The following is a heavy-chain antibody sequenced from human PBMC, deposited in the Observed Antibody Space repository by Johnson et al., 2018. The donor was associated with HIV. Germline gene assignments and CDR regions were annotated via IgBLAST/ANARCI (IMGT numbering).Heavy chain of an antibody. CDR1: GFIFSDYA. V-gene: IGHV3-30-3*01. D-gene: IGHD3-10*01. J-gene: IGHJ3*01. CDR2: LRYDGSDK. Sequence: QMLLVESGGGVVQPGRPLRLSCVASGFIFSDYAMHWVRQAPSTGLEWVAVLRYDGSDKKYADSVRGRFTISRDNDKNTLYLQMNSPSPEDTGVYHCARDRHGSGRPNAFDLWGRGTKVTV. CDR3: ARDRHGSGRPNAFDL.